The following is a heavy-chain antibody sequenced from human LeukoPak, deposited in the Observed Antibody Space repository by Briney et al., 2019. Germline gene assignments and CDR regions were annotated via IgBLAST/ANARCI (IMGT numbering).Heavy chain of an antibody. D-gene: IGHD2-15*01. CDR1: GGSISSYY. Sequence: TSETLSLTCTVSGGSISSYYWSWIRQPPGKGLEWIGYIYYSGSTNYNPSLKSRVTISVDTSKNQFSLKLNSVTAADTAVYYCARCSGGSCYHDYWGQGTLVTVSS. J-gene: IGHJ4*02. CDR3: ARCSGGSCYHDY. V-gene: IGHV4-59*01. CDR2: IYYSGST.